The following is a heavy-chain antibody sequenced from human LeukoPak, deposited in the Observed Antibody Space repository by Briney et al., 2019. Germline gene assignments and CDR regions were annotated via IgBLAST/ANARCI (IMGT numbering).Heavy chain of an antibody. CDR3: AKDFRIGYSAHFDY. J-gene: IGHJ4*02. V-gene: IGHV3-23*01. CDR1: GFTFSSYA. Sequence: GGSLRLSCAASGFTFSSYAMSWVRQAPGKGLAWVSTISGGSGSTYCADSVKGRFTISRDNSKNTLYLQMNSLRDEDAAVYYCAKDFRIGYSAHFDYWGQGALVTVSS. D-gene: IGHD2-21*01. CDR2: ISGGSGST.